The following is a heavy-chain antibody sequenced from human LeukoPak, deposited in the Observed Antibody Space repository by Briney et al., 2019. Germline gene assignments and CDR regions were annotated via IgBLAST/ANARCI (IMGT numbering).Heavy chain of an antibody. CDR1: GGSISSSSYY. Sequence: PSETLSLTCTVSGGSISSSSYYWGWMRQPPGKGLEWIGSIYYSGSTYYNPSLKSRVTISVDTSKNQFSLKLSSVTAADTAVYYCAREYYYDSSGYNNWFDPWGQGTLVTVSS. V-gene: IGHV4-39*02. CDR3: AREYYYDSSGYNNWFDP. J-gene: IGHJ5*02. D-gene: IGHD3-22*01. CDR2: IYYSGST.